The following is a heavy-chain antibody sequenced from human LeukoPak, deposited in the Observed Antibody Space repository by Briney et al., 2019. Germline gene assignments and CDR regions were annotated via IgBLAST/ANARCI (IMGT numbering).Heavy chain of an antibody. J-gene: IGHJ4*02. Sequence: PSETLSLTCTVSGGPITSHYWTWIRQSPVKGLERIGDISNSGSTNYNPSLKSRVSISIDTSKNQFSLKLTSVTAADTAVYYCARVFDSWGQGTLVTVSS. CDR2: ISNSGST. V-gene: IGHV4-59*11. CDR3: ARVFDS. CDR1: GGPITSHY.